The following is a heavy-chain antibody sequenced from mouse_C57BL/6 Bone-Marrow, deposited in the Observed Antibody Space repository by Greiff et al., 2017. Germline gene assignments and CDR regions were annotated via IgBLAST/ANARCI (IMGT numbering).Heavy chain of an antibody. CDR3: ARHRDYGSSLAY. Sequence: DVMLVESGGGLVQPGGSLKLSCAASGFTFSDYYMYWVRQTPEKRLEWVAYISNGGGSTYYPDTVKGRFTISRDNAKNTLYLQMSRLKSEDTALYYCARHRDYGSSLAYWGQGTLVTVSA. CDR1: GFTFSDYY. CDR2: ISNGGGST. V-gene: IGHV5-12*01. J-gene: IGHJ3*01. D-gene: IGHD1-1*01.